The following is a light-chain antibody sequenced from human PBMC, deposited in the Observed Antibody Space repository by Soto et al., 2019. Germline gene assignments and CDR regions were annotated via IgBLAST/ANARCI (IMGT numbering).Light chain of an antibody. V-gene: IGLV1-40*01. CDR1: SSNIGAGYD. Sequence: QTVVTQPPSVSGAPGQRVTISCTGSSSNIGAGYDVHWYQQRPGTAPKLLIFGNINRPSGVPDRFSGSKSGTSASLAITGLQAEDEGDYYCQSYDNSLNGYVFGTGTKLTVL. J-gene: IGLJ1*01. CDR2: GNI. CDR3: QSYDNSLNGYV.